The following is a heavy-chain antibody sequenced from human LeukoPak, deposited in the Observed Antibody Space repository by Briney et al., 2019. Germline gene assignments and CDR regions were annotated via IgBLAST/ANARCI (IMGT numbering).Heavy chain of an antibody. D-gene: IGHD1-26*01. CDR1: GFTFSRND. J-gene: IGHJ4*02. CDR3: ATWGATTGAYYFDY. Sequence: GGSLRLSCVASGFTFSRNDMHWVRQAPGKGLEWVAVISYDGSNKYYADSVKGRFTISRDNSKNTLYLQMNSLRAEDTAVYYCATWGATTGAYYFDYWGQGTLVTVSS. V-gene: IGHV3-30-3*01. CDR2: ISYDGSNK.